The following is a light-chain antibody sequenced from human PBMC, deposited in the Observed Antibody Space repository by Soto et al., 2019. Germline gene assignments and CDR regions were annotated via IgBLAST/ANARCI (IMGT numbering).Light chain of an antibody. CDR2: DVS. CDR3: SSYTTSNTHV. V-gene: IGLV2-14*03. J-gene: IGLJ1*01. CDR1: SGDVGVFNY. Sequence: QSALTQPASVSGSPGQSITISCTGTSGDVGVFNYVSWYQQHPGKAPKLMIYDVSNRPSGVSIRFSGSKSGNTASLSISGLQAEDEADYYCSSYTTSNTHVFGTGTKLTVL.